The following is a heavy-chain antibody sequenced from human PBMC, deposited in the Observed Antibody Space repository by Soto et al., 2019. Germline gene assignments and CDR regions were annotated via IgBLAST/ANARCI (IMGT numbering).Heavy chain of an antibody. J-gene: IGHJ6*02. CDR2: ISAYNGNT. CDR1: GYTFTSYG. Sequence: ASVKVSCKASGYTFTSYGISWVRQAPGQGLEWMGWISAYNGNTNYAQKLQGRVTMTTDTSTSTAYMELRSLRSDDTAAYYCARDHMVRGTGWYYYYGMDVWGQGTTVTVSS. CDR3: ARDHMVRGTGWYYYYGMDV. V-gene: IGHV1-18*04. D-gene: IGHD3-10*01.